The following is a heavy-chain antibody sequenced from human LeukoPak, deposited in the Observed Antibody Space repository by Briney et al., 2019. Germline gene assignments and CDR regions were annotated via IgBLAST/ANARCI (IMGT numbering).Heavy chain of an antibody. CDR2: SHPSGTT. CDR3: AREAERRIVN. J-gene: IGHJ4*02. CDR1: GFSISSGYY. Sequence: PSEDLSLTCVVSGFSISSGYYWGWIRQSPGRGLEWIVNSHPSGTTFYNSSLESRVAMSIDTSKNQFSLKLVSVTAADTAVYYCAREAERRIVNWGQGTLVTVSS. D-gene: IGHD1-1*01. V-gene: IGHV4-38-2*02.